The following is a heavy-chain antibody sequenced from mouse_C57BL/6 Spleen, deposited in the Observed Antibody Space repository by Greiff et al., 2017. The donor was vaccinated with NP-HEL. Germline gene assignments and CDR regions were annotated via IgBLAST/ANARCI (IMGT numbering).Heavy chain of an antibody. Sequence: EVKVEESGPGLVKPSQSLSLTCSVTGYSITSGYYWNWIRQFPGNKLEWMGYISYDGSNNYNPSLKNRISITRDTSKNQFFLKLNSVTTEDTATYYCARYDYGDFDYWGQGTTLTVSS. V-gene: IGHV3-6*01. J-gene: IGHJ2*01. CDR1: GYSITSGYY. CDR2: ISYDGSN. D-gene: IGHD2-4*01. CDR3: ARYDYGDFDY.